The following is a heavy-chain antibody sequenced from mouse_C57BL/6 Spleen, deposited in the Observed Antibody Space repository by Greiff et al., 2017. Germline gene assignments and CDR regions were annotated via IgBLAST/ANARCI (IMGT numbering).Heavy chain of an antibody. CDR2: IDPETGGT. V-gene: IGHV1-15*01. Sequence: QVQLQQSGAELVRPGASVTLSCKASGYTFTDYEMHWVKQTPVHGLEWIGAIDPETGGTAYNQKFKGKAILTADKSSSTAYMELRSLTSEDSAVYYCTRRFILFDYWGQGTTLTVSS. D-gene: IGHD1-1*01. J-gene: IGHJ2*01. CDR1: GYTFTDYE. CDR3: TRRFILFDY.